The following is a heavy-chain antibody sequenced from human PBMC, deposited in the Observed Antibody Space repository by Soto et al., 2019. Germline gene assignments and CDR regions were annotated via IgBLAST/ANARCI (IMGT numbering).Heavy chain of an antibody. Sequence: QVQLVQSGPEVKKPGASVKVSCKAAGYIFHRYGISWVRQAPGQGLEWLGWISGYNGNTNYAQKLQGRVTITTDTSTSTAYMELRSLRSDDTAVYYCGRLSPPIALRIHYGMDVWGQGTTVTVS. CDR3: GRLSPPIALRIHYGMDV. D-gene: IGHD2-21*01. J-gene: IGHJ6*02. CDR2: ISGYNGNT. CDR1: GYIFHRYG. V-gene: IGHV1-18*01.